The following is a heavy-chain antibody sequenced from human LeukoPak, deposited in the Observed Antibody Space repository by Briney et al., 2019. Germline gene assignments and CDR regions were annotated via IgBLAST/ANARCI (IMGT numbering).Heavy chain of an antibody. J-gene: IGHJ4*02. CDR3: ARVVNGYVDY. CDR2: IQRDGSSP. CDR1: GFTFRGYT. Sequence: PGASLRLSCAASGFTFRGYTMCWVRQAPGKGLEWVSGIQRDGSSPTYADSVKGRFTISRDDAQNSLYLQMNSLRAEDTAVYFCARVVNGYVDYWGQGTLVTVSS. V-gene: IGHV3-21*06. D-gene: IGHD2-8*01.